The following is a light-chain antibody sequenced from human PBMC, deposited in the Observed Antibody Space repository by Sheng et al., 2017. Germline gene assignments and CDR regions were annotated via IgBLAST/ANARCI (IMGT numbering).Light chain of an antibody. CDR2: AAS. Sequence: DIQMTQSPSSLSASVGDRVTITCRASQTINKFLNWYQERPGKAPNLLIYAASTLQSGVPSRFSGSGSGSDFTLTIYNLQPEDSATYYCQQSYGVPRTFGQGTKVEI. CDR3: QQSYGVPRT. V-gene: IGKV1-39*01. CDR1: QTINKF. J-gene: IGKJ1*01.